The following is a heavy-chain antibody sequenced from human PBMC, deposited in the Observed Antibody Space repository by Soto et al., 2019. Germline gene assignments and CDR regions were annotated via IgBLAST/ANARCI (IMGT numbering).Heavy chain of an antibody. CDR3: ARARVVSGYDSTFYYYGMDV. V-gene: IGHV1-69*06. Sequence: SVKVSFKASGGPFSSYAISLVRQAPGQGLEWMGGIIPIFGTANYAQKFHGRVTITADKSTSTAYMELSSLRSEDTAVYYCARARVVSGYDSTFYYYGMDVWGQGTTVTVSS. J-gene: IGHJ6*01. CDR2: IIPIFGTA. D-gene: IGHD5-12*01. CDR1: GGPFSSYA.